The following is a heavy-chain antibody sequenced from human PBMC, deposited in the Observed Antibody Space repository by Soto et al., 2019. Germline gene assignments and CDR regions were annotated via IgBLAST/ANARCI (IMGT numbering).Heavy chain of an antibody. CDR1: GFTFSSYA. CDR2: ISGSGGST. D-gene: IGHD3-3*01. Sequence: GGSLRLSCAASGFTFSSYAMSWVRQAPGKGLEWVSAISGSGGSTYYADSVKGRFTISRDNSKNTLYLQMNSLRAEDTAVYYCAKGVGFLDWFPPMWWGQGTLVTVSS. CDR3: AKGVGFLDWFPPMW. V-gene: IGHV3-23*01. J-gene: IGHJ4*02.